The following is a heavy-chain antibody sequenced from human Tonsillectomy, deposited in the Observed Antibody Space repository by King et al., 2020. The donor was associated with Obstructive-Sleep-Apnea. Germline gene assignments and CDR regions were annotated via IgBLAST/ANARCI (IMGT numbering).Heavy chain of an antibody. Sequence: LQLQESGPGLVKPSETLSLKCTVSSGSISSYYWSWIRQPPGKGLEWIGSFYYSGSIYYSPSLKIRVTISLDTSKNQFSLKLSSVTAADTAVYYCARAHSGAYLDWFDPWGQGTLVTVSS. D-gene: IGHD2-15*01. J-gene: IGHJ5*02. CDR2: FYYSGSI. CDR1: SGSISSYY. V-gene: IGHV4-39*07. CDR3: ARAHSGAYLDWFDP.